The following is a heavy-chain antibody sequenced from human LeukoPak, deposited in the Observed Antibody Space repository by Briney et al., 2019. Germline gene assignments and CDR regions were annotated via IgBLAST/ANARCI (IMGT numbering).Heavy chain of an antibody. V-gene: IGHV3-64*01. Sequence: GGSLRLSCAASGFTFSSYAMHWVRQAPGKGLEYVSAISSNGGSTYYANSVKGRFTISRDNSKNTLYLQMGSLRAEDTAVYYCARDITIFGVVTIYYMDVWGKGTTVTVSS. CDR1: GFTFSSYA. CDR3: ARDITIFGVVTIYYMDV. CDR2: ISSNGGST. D-gene: IGHD3-3*01. J-gene: IGHJ6*03.